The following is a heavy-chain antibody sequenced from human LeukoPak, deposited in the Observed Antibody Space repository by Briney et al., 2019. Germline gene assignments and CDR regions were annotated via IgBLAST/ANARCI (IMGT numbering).Heavy chain of an antibody. CDR2: IYTSGST. CDR1: GGSTNSYY. D-gene: IGHD2-15*01. CDR3: ARLPRVDYYYYYMDV. V-gene: IGHV4-4*09. Sequence: SETLSLTCTVSGGSTNSYYWSWIRQPPGKGLEWIGYIYTSGSTKYNPSLKSRVTISVDTSKNQFSLKLSSVTAADTAVYYCARLPRVDYYYYYMDVWGKGTTVTVSS. J-gene: IGHJ6*03.